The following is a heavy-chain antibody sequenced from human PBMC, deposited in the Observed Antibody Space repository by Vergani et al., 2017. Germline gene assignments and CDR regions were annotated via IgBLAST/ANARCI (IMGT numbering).Heavy chain of an antibody. V-gene: IGHV1-69*06. J-gene: IGHJ4*02. D-gene: IGHD2-21*02. Sequence: VQLVQSGAEVKKPGSSVKVSCKASGGTFSSYAISWVRQAPGQGLEWMGGIIPIFGTANYAQKFQGRVTITADKSTSTAYMELSSLRSEDTAVYYFAKFHVGCGCDCYPFDYWGQGTLVTVSS. CDR1: GGTFSSYA. CDR3: AKFHVGCGCDCYPFDY. CDR2: IIPIFGTA.